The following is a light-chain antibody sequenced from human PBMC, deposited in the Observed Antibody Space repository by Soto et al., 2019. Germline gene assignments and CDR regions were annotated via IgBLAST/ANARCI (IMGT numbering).Light chain of an antibody. CDR3: HQSSTTPWT. CDR1: QSISTY. CDR2: LTS. V-gene: IGKV1-39*01. Sequence: DIQMTQSPSSLSASVGDRVTITCRASQSISTYLNWFQQKPGRAPKLLIYLTSTLQSGVPSRFSGSGSGTDFTLTISSLQPEDFATYYCHQSSTTPWTFGQGTKVDVK. J-gene: IGKJ1*01.